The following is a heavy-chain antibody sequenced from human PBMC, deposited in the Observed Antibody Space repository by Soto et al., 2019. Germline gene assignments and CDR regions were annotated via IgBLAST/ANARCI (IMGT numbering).Heavy chain of an antibody. D-gene: IGHD1-26*01. CDR2: ISAYNGDT. CDR1: GYHFTSFS. J-gene: IGHJ6*02. Sequence: ASVKVSCKTSGYHFTSFSLTWVRQAPGQGLEWMGWISAYNGDTDHAQNLQVRVTMTTDTSTSTAYMEMRILRSDDTAVYCCARGGRTYCLDVWGQGTTVTVSS. CDR3: ARGGRTYCLDV. V-gene: IGHV1-18*04.